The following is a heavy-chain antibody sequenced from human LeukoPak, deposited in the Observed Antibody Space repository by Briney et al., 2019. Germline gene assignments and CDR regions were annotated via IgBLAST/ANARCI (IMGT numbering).Heavy chain of an antibody. V-gene: IGHV4-34*01. CDR3: ARHGSYSLDY. D-gene: IGHD3-3*01. CDR2: LNHSGAT. J-gene: IGHJ4*02. Sequence: SETLSLTCTVYVGSFSGHYWSCIRDPPGKGVEWIGELNHSGATNYNPSLRSRVTISVDTSKNQFSLKLSSVTAADTAVYFCARHGSYSLDYWGQGALVTVSS. CDR1: VGSFSGHY.